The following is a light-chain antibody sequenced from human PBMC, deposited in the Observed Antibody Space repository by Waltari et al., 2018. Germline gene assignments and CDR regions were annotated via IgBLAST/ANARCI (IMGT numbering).Light chain of an antibody. CDR3: SSYTSSSTWV. J-gene: IGLJ3*02. Sequence: YQQHPGKSHNLRIYDGSKRPSGVSSRFSGSKSGNTASLTISGLQAEDEADYYCSSYTSSSTWVFGGGTKLTVL. V-gene: IGLV2-14*02. CDR2: DGS.